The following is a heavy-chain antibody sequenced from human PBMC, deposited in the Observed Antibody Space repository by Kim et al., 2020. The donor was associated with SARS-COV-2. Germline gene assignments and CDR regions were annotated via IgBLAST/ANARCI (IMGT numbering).Heavy chain of an antibody. Sequence: SVKGRFTISRDNAKNSLYLQMNSLRAEDTAVYYCARVSRYSGSNHWYFDLWGRGTLVTVSS. J-gene: IGHJ2*01. V-gene: IGHV3-11*06. CDR3: ARVSRYSGSNHWYFDL. D-gene: IGHD1-26*01.